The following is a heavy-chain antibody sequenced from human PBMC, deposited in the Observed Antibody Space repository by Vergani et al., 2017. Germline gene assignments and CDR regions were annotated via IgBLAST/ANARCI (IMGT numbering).Heavy chain of an antibody. CDR1: GGSISSSSYY. Sequence: QLQLQESGPGLVKPSETLSLTCTVSGGSISSSSYYWGWIRQPPGKGLEWIGSIYYSGSTYYNPSLKSRVTISVDTSKNQFSLKLSSVTAADTAVYYCARGRDGYNLYFDYWGQGTLVTVSS. J-gene: IGHJ4*02. D-gene: IGHD5-24*01. CDR3: ARGRDGYNLYFDY. V-gene: IGHV4-39*07. CDR2: IYYSGST.